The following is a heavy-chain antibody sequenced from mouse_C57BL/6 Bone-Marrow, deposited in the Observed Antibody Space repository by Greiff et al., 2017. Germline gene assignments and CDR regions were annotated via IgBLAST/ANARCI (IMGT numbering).Heavy chain of an antibody. J-gene: IGHJ1*03. D-gene: IGHD2-3*01. Sequence: VQLQQSGAELARPGASVKLSCKASGYTFTSYGISWVKQRNGQGLEWIGEIYPSSGNAYYNEKFKGKATLTADKSSSTAYMELHSLTSEASAFYFCARWLLYWYFDVWGTGTTVTVSS. CDR2: IYPSSGNA. CDR1: GYTFTSYG. V-gene: IGHV1-81*01. CDR3: ARWLLYWYFDV.